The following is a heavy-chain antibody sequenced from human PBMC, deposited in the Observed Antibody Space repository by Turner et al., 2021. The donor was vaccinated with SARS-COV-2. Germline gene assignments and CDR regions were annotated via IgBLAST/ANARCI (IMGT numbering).Heavy chain of an antibody. CDR2: IYLSWST. V-gene: IGHV4-4*02. J-gene: IGHJ4*02. Sequence: QVQLQESGPGLVKPSGTLSLTCALSCGSLISTNWWRWVRTPPGKGLEWIGEIYLSWSTNYNPSLKSRVIISVDKCKNQFYLKLSSVTAADTAVVYCARRACSGRRCSIFDYWGQGTLVTVSS. D-gene: IGHD2-15*01. CDR3: ARRACSGRRCSIFDY. CDR1: CGSLISTNW.